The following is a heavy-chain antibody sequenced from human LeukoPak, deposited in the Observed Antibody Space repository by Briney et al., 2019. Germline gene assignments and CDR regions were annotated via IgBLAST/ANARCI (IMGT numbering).Heavy chain of an antibody. J-gene: IGHJ4*02. Sequence: GGSLRLSCVGSGFTFKNYAIFWARQAPGEGLEWAALISDGGTNQYFADSVKDRFSISRDDSKSTVYLQMNALRTEDTAVYFCARGDDSGSFYMSSKYWGQGTLVTVSS. CDR1: GFTFKNYA. CDR3: ARGDDSGSFYMSSKY. V-gene: IGHV3-30*04. CDR2: ISDGGTNQ. D-gene: IGHD3-10*01.